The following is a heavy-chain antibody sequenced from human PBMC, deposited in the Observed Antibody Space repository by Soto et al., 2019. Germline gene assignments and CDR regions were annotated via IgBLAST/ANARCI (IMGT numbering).Heavy chain of an antibody. Sequence: SETLSLTCTVSGGSISSSSYYWGWIRQPPGKGLEWIGSIYYSGSTYYNPSLKSRVTISVDTSKNQFSLKLSSVTAADTAVYYCARVQDQYDSSGYYYWDWFDPWGQGTLVTVSS. CDR1: GGSISSSSYY. V-gene: IGHV4-39*01. CDR3: ARVQDQYDSSGYYYWDWFDP. CDR2: IYYSGST. D-gene: IGHD3-22*01. J-gene: IGHJ5*02.